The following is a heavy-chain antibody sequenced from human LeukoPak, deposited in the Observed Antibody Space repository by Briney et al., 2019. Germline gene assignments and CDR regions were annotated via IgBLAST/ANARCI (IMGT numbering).Heavy chain of an antibody. J-gene: IGHJ5*02. V-gene: IGHV1-8*01. CDR1: GYTFTSYD. CDR3: ARGLLGFMRSDYSNYWDNWFDP. D-gene: IGHD4-11*01. Sequence: ASVKVSCKASGYTFTSYDINWVRQATGQGLEWMGWMNPNSGNTGYAQKFQGRVTMTRNTSISTAYMELSSLRSEDTAVYYCARGLLGFMRSDYSNYWDNWFDPWGQGTLVTVSS. CDR2: MNPNSGNT.